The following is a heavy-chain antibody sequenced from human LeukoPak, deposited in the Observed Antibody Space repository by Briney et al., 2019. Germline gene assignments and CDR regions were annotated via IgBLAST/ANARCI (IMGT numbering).Heavy chain of an antibody. J-gene: IGHJ6*02. D-gene: IGHD3-3*01. CDR1: GFTFSSYA. CDR3: AKPFWSGYHGNYYYYGMDV. CDR2: ISGSYGST. V-gene: IGHV3-23*01. Sequence: GGSLRLSCAASGFTFSSYAMSWVRQAPGKGLEWVSGISGSYGSTYYADSVKGRFTTSRDNSKNTLYLQMNSLRAEDTAVYYCAKPFWSGYHGNYYYYGMDVWGQGTTVTVSS.